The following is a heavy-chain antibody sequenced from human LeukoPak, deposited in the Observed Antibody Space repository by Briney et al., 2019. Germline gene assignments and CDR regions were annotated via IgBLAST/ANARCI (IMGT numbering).Heavy chain of an antibody. V-gene: IGHV4-31*03. Sequence: PSQTLSLTCTVSGGSISSGGYYWSWIRQHPGKGLEWIGYIYYSGSTYYNPSLKSRGTRSVDKSKNQFSLKLSSVTAADTAVYYCARETLNYYGSGSYSAYYFDYWGQGTLVTVSS. CDR1: GGSISSGGYY. CDR2: IYYSGST. CDR3: ARETLNYYGSGSYSAYYFDY. J-gene: IGHJ4*02. D-gene: IGHD3-10*01.